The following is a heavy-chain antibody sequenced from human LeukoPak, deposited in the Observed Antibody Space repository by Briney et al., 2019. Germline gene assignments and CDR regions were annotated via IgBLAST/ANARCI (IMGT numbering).Heavy chain of an antibody. V-gene: IGHV4-59*02. Sequence: SETLSLTCTVSGGSVSSYYWSWIRQPPGKGLEWIGYIYYSGSTNYNPSLKSRVTISVDTSKNQLSLKLSSVTAADTAVYYCARDRTEGVLDVWGKGTTVTVSS. CDR1: GGSVSSYY. CDR3: ARDRTEGVLDV. J-gene: IGHJ6*04. D-gene: IGHD5/OR15-5a*01. CDR2: IYYSGST.